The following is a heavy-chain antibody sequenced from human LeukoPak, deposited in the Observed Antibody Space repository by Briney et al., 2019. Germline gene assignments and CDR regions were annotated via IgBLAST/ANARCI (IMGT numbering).Heavy chain of an antibody. Sequence: SETLSLTCTVAGGSISSYYWGWIRQPPGKGLEGIGCIYYSGSTYYNPSLKSRVTISVDTSKNQFSLKLSSVTAADTAVYYCARVSSRTPDDYWGQGTLVTVSS. J-gene: IGHJ4*02. CDR1: GGSISSYY. V-gene: IGHV4-39*07. CDR3: ARVSSRTPDDY. D-gene: IGHD1-14*01. CDR2: IYYSGST.